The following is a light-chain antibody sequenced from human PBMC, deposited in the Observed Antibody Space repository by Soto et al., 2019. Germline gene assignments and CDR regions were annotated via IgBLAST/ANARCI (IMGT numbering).Light chain of an antibody. CDR3: SSYTNSSTVV. V-gene: IGLV2-14*01. CDR2: DVS. Sequence: QSVLTQPASVSGSPGQSITISCTGTSSDVGGYNYVSWYQQHPGNAPKLMIYDVSNRPSGVSNRFSGSKSGNTASLTISGLQAEDEADYYCSSYTNSSTVVFGGGTKVTVL. CDR1: SSDVGGYNY. J-gene: IGLJ2*01.